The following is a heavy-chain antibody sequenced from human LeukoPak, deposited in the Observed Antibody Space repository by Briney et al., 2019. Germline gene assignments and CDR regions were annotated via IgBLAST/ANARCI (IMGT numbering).Heavy chain of an antibody. V-gene: IGHV3-20*04. CDR2: INWSGGST. J-gene: IGHJ4*02. Sequence: RPGGSLRLSCTASGFAFDEHGMSWVRQVPGKGLEWVPGINWSGGSTGYADPLRGRFTISRDNAKNSLYLQMDSLRAEDTALYYCARAPITSPFYFDYWGQGTLVTVSS. CDR3: ARAPITSPFYFDY. CDR1: GFAFDEHG. D-gene: IGHD2-2*01.